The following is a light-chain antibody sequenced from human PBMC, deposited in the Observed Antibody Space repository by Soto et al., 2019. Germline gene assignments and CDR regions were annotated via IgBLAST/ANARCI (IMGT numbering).Light chain of an antibody. Sequence: QSVLTQPASVSGSPGQSITISCTGTSSDVGGYNYVSWYRQHPGRAPKLMIYDVSNRPSGVSNRFSGSKSGNTASLTISWLQAEDEADYYCSSYTRSSTLDYVFGTGTKVTVL. J-gene: IGLJ1*01. CDR2: DVS. CDR1: SSDVGGYNY. V-gene: IGLV2-14*01. CDR3: SSYTRSSTLDYV.